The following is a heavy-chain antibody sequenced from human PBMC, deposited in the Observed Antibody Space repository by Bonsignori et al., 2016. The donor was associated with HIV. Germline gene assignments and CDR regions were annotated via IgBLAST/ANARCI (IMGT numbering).Heavy chain of an antibody. Sequence: SETLSLTCAVSGASITRVGYSWSWIRQPPGKGLEWIGYIYHSGNANYNPSLKSRVTISVDTSRNQFSLKLSSVTAADTAVYYCAREGRRGQSYFDYWGQGTLVTVSS. J-gene: IGHJ4*02. V-gene: IGHV4-30-2*01. CDR2: IYHSGNA. CDR3: AREGRRGQSYFDY. CDR1: GASITRVGYS.